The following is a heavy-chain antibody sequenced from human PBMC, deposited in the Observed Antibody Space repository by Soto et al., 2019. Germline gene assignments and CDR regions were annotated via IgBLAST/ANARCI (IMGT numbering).Heavy chain of an antibody. D-gene: IGHD1-1*01. CDR3: ARLHDLYYYYGMDV. J-gene: IGHJ6*02. CDR2: TYHRSKWYN. Sequence: SQTLSLTCAISGDSVSSDSAAWNWIRQSPSRGLEWLGRTYHRSKWYNDYAVSVKSRITINPDTSKNQFSLQLNSVTPEDTAVYYCARLHDLYYYYGMDVWGQGTTVTVSS. V-gene: IGHV6-1*01. CDR1: GDSVSSDSAA.